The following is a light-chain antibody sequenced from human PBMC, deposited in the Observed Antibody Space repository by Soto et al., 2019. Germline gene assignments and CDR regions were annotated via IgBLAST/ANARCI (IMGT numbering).Light chain of an antibody. V-gene: IGKV3-20*01. Sequence: EIVLTQSPSSLSLSPGERATLSGRASPTVSSSYFAWYQQKPGQAPRLLIYGASSRPSGIPDRFSGSGSGTDFTLTISRLEPEDFAVYYCQQYGSSMGSFGQGTKVDIK. CDR1: PTVSSSY. J-gene: IGKJ1*01. CDR3: QQYGSSMGS. CDR2: GAS.